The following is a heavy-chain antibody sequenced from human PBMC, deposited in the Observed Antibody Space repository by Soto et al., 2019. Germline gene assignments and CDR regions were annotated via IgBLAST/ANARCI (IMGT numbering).Heavy chain of an antibody. D-gene: IGHD5-12*01. CDR2: ISGYNGNT. CDR3: ARDKVEMATIFDY. CDR1: GYTLTSHG. Sequence: ASVKVSCKASGYTLTSHGISWLRQAPGQGLEWMGWISGYNGNTKYAQKIQGRVTMTTDTSTSTAYMELRSLRSDDTAVYYCARDKVEMATIFDYWGQGTLVTVSS. J-gene: IGHJ4*02. V-gene: IGHV1-18*04.